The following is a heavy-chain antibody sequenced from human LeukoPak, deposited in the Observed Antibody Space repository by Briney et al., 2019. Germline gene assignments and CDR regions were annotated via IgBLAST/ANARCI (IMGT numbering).Heavy chain of an antibody. CDR2: INWNGGST. CDR3: ARGWDGDYAGYFDY. J-gene: IGHJ4*02. CDR1: GFTFDDYG. D-gene: IGHD4-17*01. V-gene: IGHV3-20*04. Sequence: GGSLRLSCAASGFTFDDYGMSWVRQVPGKGLEWVSGINWNGGSTGYADSVKGRFTISRDNAKNSLYLQMNSLRADDTALYYCARGWDGDYAGYFDYWGQGTLVTVSS.